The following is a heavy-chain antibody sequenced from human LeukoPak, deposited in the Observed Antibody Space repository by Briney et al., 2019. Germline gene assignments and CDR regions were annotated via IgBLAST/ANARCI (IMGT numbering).Heavy chain of an antibody. D-gene: IGHD3-10*01. J-gene: IGHJ4*02. CDR3: ARGGGSGSYESFDY. CDR2: ISGGGST. Sequence: GGSLRLSCAASGFTFSSYAMSWVRQAPGKGLEWVSVISGGGSTYYADPVKGRFTISRDISKNTLYLQMNSLRAEDTAVYYCARGGGSGSYESFDYWGQGALVTVSS. CDR1: GFTFSSYA. V-gene: IGHV3-53*01.